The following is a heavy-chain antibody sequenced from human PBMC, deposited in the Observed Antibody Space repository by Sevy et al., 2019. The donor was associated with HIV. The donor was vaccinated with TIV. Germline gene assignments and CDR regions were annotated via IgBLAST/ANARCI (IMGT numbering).Heavy chain of an antibody. V-gene: IGHV1-2*02. Sequence: ASVKVSCKASGYTFTGYYMHWVRQAPGQGLEWMGWINPNSGGTNYAQKFQGRVTMTRDTSISTAYMELSRLRSDDTAVYYCARAEDIQLWNTYYFDYWGQGTLVTVSS. D-gene: IGHD5-18*01. J-gene: IGHJ4*02. CDR1: GYTFTGYY. CDR2: INPNSGGT. CDR3: ARAEDIQLWNTYYFDY.